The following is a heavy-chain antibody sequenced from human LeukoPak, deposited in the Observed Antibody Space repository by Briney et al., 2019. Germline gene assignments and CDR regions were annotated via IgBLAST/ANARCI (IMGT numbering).Heavy chain of an antibody. CDR2: IYYSGST. V-gene: IGHV4-59*01. J-gene: IGHJ4*02. CDR3: AREVTYYYDSSGYSYFDN. Sequence: SETLSLTCTVSGGSISSYYWSWIRQPPGKGLEWIGYIYYSGSTNYNLSLKSRVTISVDTSKNQFSLKLSSVTAADTAVYYCAREVTYYYDSSGYSYFDNWGQGTLVTVSS. D-gene: IGHD3-22*01. CDR1: GGSISSYY.